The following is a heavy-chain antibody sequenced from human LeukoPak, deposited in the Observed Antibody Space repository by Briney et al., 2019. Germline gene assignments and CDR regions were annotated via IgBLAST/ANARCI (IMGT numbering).Heavy chain of an antibody. Sequence: AVKVSCKASGGTFSSYAISWVRQAPGQGLEWMGRIIPILDIANYTQKFQGRVTITAEKSTGTAYMELSSLRSEDTAVYYCARGGVAVAATGLDYWGQGTLVTVS. CDR3: ARGGVAVAATGLDY. CDR2: IIPILDIA. CDR1: GGTFSSYA. V-gene: IGHV1-69*04. D-gene: IGHD2-15*01. J-gene: IGHJ4*02.